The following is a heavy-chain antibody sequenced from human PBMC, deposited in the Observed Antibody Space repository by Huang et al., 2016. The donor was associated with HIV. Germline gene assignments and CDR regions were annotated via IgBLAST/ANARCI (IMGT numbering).Heavy chain of an antibody. V-gene: IGHV1-69*01. CDR1: GGTFSSYA. J-gene: IGHJ6*02. CDR3: ARDPALYGSGSYKFDGMEV. D-gene: IGHD3-10*01. Sequence: QVHLVQSGAEVKKPGSSVKVSCKASGGTFSSYAISWERQAPGQGLEWRGGSIPSSETANYGQKCQGRGSITADESSSTAYMELSSLRSEDTAVYYCARDPALYGSGSYKFDGMEVWGQGTTVTVSS. CDR2: SIPSSETA.